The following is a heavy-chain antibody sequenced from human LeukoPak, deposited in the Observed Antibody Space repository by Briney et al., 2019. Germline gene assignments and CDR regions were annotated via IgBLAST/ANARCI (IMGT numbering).Heavy chain of an antibody. Sequence: PGGSLRLSCAASGFTFSACAMSWVRQAPGKGLEWVSGISGRGGNEYYADSVKGRFTISRDNSKSTLYLQMNSLRDEDTALYYCVKDEYSSAIFHFDSWGQGTPVTVSS. CDR1: GFTFSACA. J-gene: IGHJ4*02. V-gene: IGHV3-23*01. D-gene: IGHD5-18*01. CDR3: VKDEYSSAIFHFDS. CDR2: ISGRGGNE.